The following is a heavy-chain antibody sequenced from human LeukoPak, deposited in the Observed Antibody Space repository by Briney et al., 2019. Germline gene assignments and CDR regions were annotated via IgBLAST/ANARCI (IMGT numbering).Heavy chain of an antibody. V-gene: IGHV3-23*01. Sequence: GGSVRLSCAASGFPFSSHPMAWVRPAPGRGVEGVSAIRGDGATILHADSVKGRITVSRDNSKNTLYLQMNSLRAEDTAVYYCARDQCGDYFRGADYWGQGTLVTVSS. CDR3: ARDQCGDYFRGADY. D-gene: IGHD3-22*01. J-gene: IGHJ4*02. CDR1: GFPFSSHP. CDR2: IRGDGATI.